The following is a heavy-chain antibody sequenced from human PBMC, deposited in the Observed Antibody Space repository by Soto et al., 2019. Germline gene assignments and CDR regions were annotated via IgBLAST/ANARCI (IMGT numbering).Heavy chain of an antibody. CDR3: ARWGLQRDVAV. Sequence: EVQLVESGGGLVQPGGSLRLSCAASGFTFSNYWMYWVRQAPGKGLVWVSRVNNDETNTTQADSVKGRFTNSRDNAENTLYLQMNSLRAEDTAVYYCARWGLQRDVAVWGEGSTVTVTS. J-gene: IGHJ6*04. V-gene: IGHV3-74*03. CDR2: VNNDETNT. D-gene: IGHD6-25*01. CDR1: GFTFSNYW.